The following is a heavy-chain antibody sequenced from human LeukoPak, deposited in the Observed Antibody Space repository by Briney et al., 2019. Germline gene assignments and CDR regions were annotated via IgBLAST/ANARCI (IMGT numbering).Heavy chain of an antibody. CDR3: ARGHWQLEV. Sequence: GGSLRLSCGASGFTFSDYYMSWIRQAPGKGLEGVSYIVRNGGTAYYADSVKGRFTISRDNAQNSLFLQMYSLRDEDTATYYCARGHWQLEVWGQGSLVTVSS. V-gene: IGHV3-11*01. J-gene: IGHJ4*02. CDR2: IVRNGGTA. D-gene: IGHD3-3*01. CDR1: GFTFSDYY.